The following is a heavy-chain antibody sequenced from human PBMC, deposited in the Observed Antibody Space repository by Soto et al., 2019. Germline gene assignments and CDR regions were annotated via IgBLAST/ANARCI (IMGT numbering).Heavy chain of an antibody. CDR3: ARALEYSSFFDY. J-gene: IGHJ4*02. V-gene: IGHV4-59*01. D-gene: IGHD6-6*01. CDR1: GGSISSYY. Sequence: SETLSLTCTVSGGSISSYYWSWIRQPPGKGLEWIGYIYYSGSTNYNPSLKSRVTISVDTSKNQFSLELSSVTAADTAVYYCARALEYSSFFDYWGQGTLVTVSS. CDR2: IYYSGST.